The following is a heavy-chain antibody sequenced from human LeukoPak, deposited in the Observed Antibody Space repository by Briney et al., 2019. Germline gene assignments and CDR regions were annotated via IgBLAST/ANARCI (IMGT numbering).Heavy chain of an antibody. CDR3: AKDPGLRYFDWLPDY. Sequence: GGSLRLSCAASGFTFSSYGMHWVRQAPGKGLEWVAVISYDGSNKYYADSVKGRFTISRDNSKNTLYLQMNSLRAEDTAVYYCAKDPGLRYFDWLPDYWGQGTLVTVSS. J-gene: IGHJ4*02. D-gene: IGHD3-9*01. CDR2: ISYDGSNK. CDR1: GFTFSSYG. V-gene: IGHV3-30*18.